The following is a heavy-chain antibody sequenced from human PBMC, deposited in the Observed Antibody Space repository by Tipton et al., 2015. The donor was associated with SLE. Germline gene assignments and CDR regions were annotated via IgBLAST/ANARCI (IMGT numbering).Heavy chain of an antibody. Sequence: TLSLTCTVSGGSISSSSYYWGWIRQPPGKGLEWIGEIHHSGSTNYNPSLKSRLTILLDTSKTQFFLRLTSMTAADTAVYYCARDTRNDDYVRWYFDVWGRGTLVTVSS. V-gene: IGHV4-39*07. D-gene: IGHD3-16*01. CDR3: ARDTRNDDYVRWYFDV. CDR1: GGSISSSSYY. CDR2: IHHSGST. J-gene: IGHJ2*01.